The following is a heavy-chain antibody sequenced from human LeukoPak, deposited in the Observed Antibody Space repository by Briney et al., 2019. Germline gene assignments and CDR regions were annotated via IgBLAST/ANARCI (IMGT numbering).Heavy chain of an antibody. Sequence: PGRSLRLSCAASGFTFSSYAMHWVRQAPGKGLEWVAVVSYDGSNKYYADSVKGRFTISRDNSKNTLYLQMNSLRAEDTAVYYCARVNYYDSSGPTGDFDYWGQGTLVTVSS. CDR1: GFTFSSYA. CDR3: ARVNYYDSSGPTGDFDY. V-gene: IGHV3-30*04. D-gene: IGHD3-22*01. CDR2: VSYDGSNK. J-gene: IGHJ4*02.